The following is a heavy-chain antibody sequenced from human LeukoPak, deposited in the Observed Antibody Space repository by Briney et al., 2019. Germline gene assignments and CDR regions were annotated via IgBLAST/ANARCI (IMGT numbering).Heavy chain of an antibody. CDR2: ISSGSNTI. D-gene: IGHD1-26*01. CDR1: GFTFSSYT. V-gene: IGHV3-48*02. CDR3: ARGSYYAPYYFDY. Sequence: AGGSLRLSCAVSGFTFSSYTMNWVRQAPGKGLEWLSYISSGSNTIFYADSVKGRFTISRDNAKNSLFLQVNSLRDEDTAVYYCARGSYYAPYYFDYWGQGTLVTVSS. J-gene: IGHJ4*02.